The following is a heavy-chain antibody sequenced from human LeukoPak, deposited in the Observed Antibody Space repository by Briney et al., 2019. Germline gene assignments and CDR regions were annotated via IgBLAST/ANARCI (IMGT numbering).Heavy chain of an antibody. Sequence: GGSLRLSCAASGFTFSGSAMHWVRQAPGKGLEWLSVISHDGNSKYYADSVKGRFTISRDNSKNTLYLHVNSLRAEDTAVYHCARDGPYFDYWGQGTLVTVSS. V-gene: IGHV3-30-3*01. J-gene: IGHJ4*02. CDR1: GFTFSGSA. CDR3: ARDGPYFDY. CDR2: ISHDGNSK.